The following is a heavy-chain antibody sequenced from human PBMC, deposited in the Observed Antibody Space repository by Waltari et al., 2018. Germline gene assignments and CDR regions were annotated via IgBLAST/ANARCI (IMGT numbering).Heavy chain of an antibody. CDR3: AREGPGYSYGYDDYYGMDV. Sequence: QVQLQQWGAGLLKPSETLSLTCAVYGGSFSGYYWSWILQPPGKGLEWIGEINHSGSTNYNPSLKSRVTISVDTSKNQFSLKLSSVTAADTAVYYCAREGPGYSYGYDDYYGMDVWGQGTTVTVSS. J-gene: IGHJ6*02. CDR1: GGSFSGYY. CDR2: INHSGST. V-gene: IGHV4-34*01. D-gene: IGHD5-18*01.